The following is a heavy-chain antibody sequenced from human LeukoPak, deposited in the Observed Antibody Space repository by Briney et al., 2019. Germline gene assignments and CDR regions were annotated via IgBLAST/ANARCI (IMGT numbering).Heavy chain of an antibody. CDR2: ISGNGDST. V-gene: IGHV3-23*01. CDR1: GFTFSSYA. D-gene: IGHD5-12*01. CDR3: AKSGELSGQQGGAFDI. J-gene: IGHJ3*02. Sequence: PGGSLRLSCAASGFTFSSYAMSWVRQAPGKGLEWVSAISGNGDSTYYADSVKGRFTISRDNSKNTLYLQMNSLRAEDTAVYYCAKSGELSGQQGGAFDIWGQGTMVTVSS.